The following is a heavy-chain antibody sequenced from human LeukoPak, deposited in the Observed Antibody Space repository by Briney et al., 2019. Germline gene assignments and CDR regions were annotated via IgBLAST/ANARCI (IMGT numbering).Heavy chain of an antibody. CDR3: ARGRLTGTTIPYFDY. J-gene: IGHJ4*02. Sequence: GGALRLSCAATGFTFSSYWMHWVRQAPGRGVVWVSRINSDGRSTSYAAAVKGRFTISRDNAKNTLYLKMNSLRAEDTAVYYCARGRLTGTTIPYFDYWGRGTLVSVSS. D-gene: IGHD1-7*01. CDR2: INSDGRST. CDR1: GFTFSSYW. V-gene: IGHV3-74*01.